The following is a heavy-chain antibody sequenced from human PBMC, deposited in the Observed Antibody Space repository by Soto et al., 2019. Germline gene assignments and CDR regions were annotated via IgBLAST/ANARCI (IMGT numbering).Heavy chain of an antibody. D-gene: IGHD6-6*01. J-gene: IGHJ4*02. CDR3: ASADGNNFVPFNY. V-gene: IGHV4-59*01. CDR2: IFYSGNT. CDR1: GGSISSYY. Sequence: SETLSLTCTVSGGSISSYYWSWIRQPPGKGLEWIGYIFYSGNTNHNPSLKSRVTISVDTSKNQFSLRLTSVTAADTAVYYCASADGNNFVPFNYWGQGALVTASS.